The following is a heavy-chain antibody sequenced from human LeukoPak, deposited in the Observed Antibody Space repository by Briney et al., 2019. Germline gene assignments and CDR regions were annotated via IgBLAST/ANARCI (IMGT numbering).Heavy chain of an antibody. CDR2: IYYSGGT. Sequence: SETLSLTCTVSGGSISSYYWSWIRQPPGKGLEWIGYIYYSGGTNYNPSLKSRVTISVDTSKNQFSLRLSSVTAADTAVYYCARGAAATYWGQGTLVTVSS. V-gene: IGHV4-59*01. CDR1: GGSISSYY. CDR3: ARGAAATY. J-gene: IGHJ4*02. D-gene: IGHD2-15*01.